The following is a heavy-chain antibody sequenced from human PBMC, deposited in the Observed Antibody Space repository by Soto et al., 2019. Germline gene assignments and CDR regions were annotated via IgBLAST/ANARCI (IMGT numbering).Heavy chain of an antibody. D-gene: IGHD3-9*01. V-gene: IGHV2-26*01. Sequence: SGPTLVNPTEILTQTCTVSGFPLSNARMGVSWIRQPPGKALEWLAHIFSNDEKSYSTSLKSRLTISKDTSKSQVVLTMTNMDPVDTATYYCARIDEDYDILTGPSDYGMDVWGQGTTVTVSS. CDR3: ARIDEDYDILTGPSDYGMDV. CDR2: IFSNDEK. CDR1: GFPLSNARMG. J-gene: IGHJ6*02.